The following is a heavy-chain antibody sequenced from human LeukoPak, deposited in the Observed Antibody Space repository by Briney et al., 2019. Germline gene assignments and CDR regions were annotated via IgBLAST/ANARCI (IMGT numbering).Heavy chain of an antibody. CDR3: ARGRPHGNDY. CDR1: GFTFSSYW. V-gene: IGHV3-74*01. Sequence: GGSPRLSCAASGFTFSSYWMNWVRQAPGKGLVWVSRIASDGSSTTYADSVKGRFSIPRDNAKNTLYLQMNSLRVEDTAVYYCARGRPHGNDYWGQGTLVTVSS. D-gene: IGHD4-23*01. CDR2: IASDGSST. J-gene: IGHJ4*02.